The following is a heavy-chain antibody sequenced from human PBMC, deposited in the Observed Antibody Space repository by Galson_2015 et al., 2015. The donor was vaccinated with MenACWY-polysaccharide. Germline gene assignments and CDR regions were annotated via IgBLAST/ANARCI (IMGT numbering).Heavy chain of an antibody. CDR1: GYTFGSRD. V-gene: IGHV1-8*01. CDR2: MNPNSGNT. CDR3: ARGSHYSYYYMDG. J-gene: IGHJ6*03. Sequence: SVKVSCKASGYTFGSRDINWVRQATGQGLEWMGWMNPNSGNTGYAQKFKGRVTMTRNTSITTAYMELSSLRSEDTAVYYCARGSHYSYYYMDGWGKGTTVIVSS.